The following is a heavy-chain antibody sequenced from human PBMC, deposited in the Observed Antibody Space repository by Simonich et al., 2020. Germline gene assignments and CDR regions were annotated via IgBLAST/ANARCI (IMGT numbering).Heavy chain of an antibody. CDR3: ARGKGWKNAFDI. CDR1: GGSFSGYY. CDR2: INHSGST. V-gene: IGHV4-34*01. J-gene: IGHJ3*02. D-gene: IGHD1-1*01. Sequence: QVQLQQWGAGLLKPSETLSLTCAVYGGSFSGYYWSGIRQPPGEGLEWIGEINHSGSTNANPSLKGRVTISVDTSKNQFSLKLSSVTAADTAVYYCARGKGWKNAFDIWGQGTMVTVSS.